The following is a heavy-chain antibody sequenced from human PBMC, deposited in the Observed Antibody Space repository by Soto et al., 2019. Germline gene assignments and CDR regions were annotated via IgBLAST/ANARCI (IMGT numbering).Heavy chain of an antibody. J-gene: IGHJ4*02. CDR2: IWYDGSNK. V-gene: IGHV3-33*01. Sequence: GGSLRLSCAASGFTFSSYGMHWVRQAPGKGLEWVAVIWYDGSNKYYADSVKGRFTISRDNSKNTLYLQMNSLRAEDTAVYYCHRRHVVCCLDYWYPGSLVAVST. CDR1: GFTFSSYG. CDR3: HRRHVVCCLDY. D-gene: IGHD3-10*02.